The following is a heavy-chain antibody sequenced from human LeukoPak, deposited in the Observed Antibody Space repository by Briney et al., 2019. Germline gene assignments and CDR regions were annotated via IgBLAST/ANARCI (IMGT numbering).Heavy chain of an antibody. V-gene: IGHV4-39*07. Sequence: PSETLSLTCTVSGGSISSSSYYWGWIRQPPGKGLEWIGSIYYSGSTYYNPSLKSRVTTSVDTSKNQFSLKLSSVTAADTAVYYCARTYVVVVPAAISVYYYYYMDVWGKGTTVTISS. CDR3: ARTYVVVVPAAISVYYYYYMDV. J-gene: IGHJ6*03. CDR2: IYYSGST. CDR1: GGSISSSSYY. D-gene: IGHD2-2*01.